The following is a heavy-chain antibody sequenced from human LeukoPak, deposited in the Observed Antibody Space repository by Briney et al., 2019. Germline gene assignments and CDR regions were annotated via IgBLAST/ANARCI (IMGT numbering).Heavy chain of an antibody. V-gene: IGHV3-30*18. Sequence: GGSLRLSCAASGFTFSSYAMHWVRQAPGKGLEWVAVISYDGSNNYADSVKGRFTISRDNSKNTLYLQMNSLRAEDTAAYYCAKDVRQLVPGAFDYWGQGTLVTVSS. CDR2: ISYDGSN. J-gene: IGHJ4*02. D-gene: IGHD6-13*01. CDR1: GFTFSSYA. CDR3: AKDVRQLVPGAFDY.